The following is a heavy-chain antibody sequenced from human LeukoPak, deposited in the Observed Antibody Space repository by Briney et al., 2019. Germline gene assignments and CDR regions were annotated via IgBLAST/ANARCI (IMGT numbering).Heavy chain of an antibody. CDR2: IIPIFGTA. D-gene: IGHD4-17*01. CDR3: GRASDDYGDYSYFDY. V-gene: IGHV1-69*13. J-gene: IGHJ4*02. Sequence: ASVKVSCKASGGTFSSYAISWVRQPPGQGLEWMGGIIPIFGTANYAQKFQGRVTITADESTSTAYMELSSLRSEDTAVYYCGRASDDYGDYSYFDYWGQGTLVTVSS. CDR1: GGTFSSYA.